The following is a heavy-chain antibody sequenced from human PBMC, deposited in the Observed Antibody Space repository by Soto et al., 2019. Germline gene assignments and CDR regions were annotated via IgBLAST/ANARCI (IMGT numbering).Heavy chain of an antibody. Sequence: EVQLVESGGGLVQPGGSLRLSCAASGFTFSAYDMHWVRQPTGKGLEWVSAIGTQHDTYYPDSVKGRFTISRENAKNSLYLQMNSLRTGDTAVYYCARQASYWHGGGGWFDPWGQGTLVTVSS. CDR2: IGTQHDT. J-gene: IGHJ5*02. D-gene: IGHD2-8*02. CDR1: GFTFSAYD. CDR3: ARQASYWHGGGGWFDP. V-gene: IGHV3-13*01.